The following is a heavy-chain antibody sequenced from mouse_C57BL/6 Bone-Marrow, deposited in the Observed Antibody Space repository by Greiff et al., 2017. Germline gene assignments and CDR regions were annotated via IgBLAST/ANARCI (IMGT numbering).Heavy chain of an antibody. Sequence: EVQLQQSGPELVKPGASVKLPCKASGYTFTDYNMDWVKQSPGKSLEWIGDINPNNGGTIYNQKFKGKATLTVDKSSSTAYMELRRLTSEDTAVYDCARRGYFDYWGQGTTLTVSS. CDR3: ARRGYFDY. CDR2: INPNNGGT. V-gene: IGHV1-18*01. CDR1: GYTFTDYN. J-gene: IGHJ2*01.